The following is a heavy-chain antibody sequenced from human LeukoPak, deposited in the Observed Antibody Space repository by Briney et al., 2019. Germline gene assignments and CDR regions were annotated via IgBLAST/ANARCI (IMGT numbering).Heavy chain of an antibody. CDR1: GYTFTSYY. Sequence: ASVKVSCKASGYTFTSYYMHWVRQAPGQGLEWMGIINPSGGSTSYAQKFQGRVTMTRDTSTSTVYMELSSLRSEDTALYYCAKAQMAGGRRYYFDYWGQGTLVTVSS. D-gene: IGHD6-19*01. CDR2: INPSGGST. V-gene: IGHV1-46*01. J-gene: IGHJ4*02. CDR3: AKAQMAGGRRYYFDY.